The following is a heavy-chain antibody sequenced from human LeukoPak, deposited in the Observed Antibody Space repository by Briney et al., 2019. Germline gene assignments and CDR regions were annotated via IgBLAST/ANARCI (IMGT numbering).Heavy chain of an antibody. V-gene: IGHV3-49*04. Sequence: GGSLRLSCTASGFTFGDYGMTWVRQAPGKGLEWVGFIRSKAYGGTTEYAASVKGRFTMSRDDSKSIAYLQMNSLKTEDTAVYYCSRGSGSYYYWGQGTQVTVSS. CDR3: SRGSGSYYY. CDR2: IRSKAYGGTT. J-gene: IGHJ4*02. D-gene: IGHD1-26*01. CDR1: GFTFGDYG.